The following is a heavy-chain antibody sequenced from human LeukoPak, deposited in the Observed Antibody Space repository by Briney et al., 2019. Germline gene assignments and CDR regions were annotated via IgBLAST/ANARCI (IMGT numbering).Heavy chain of an antibody. V-gene: IGHV4-39*07. CDR2: INHSGST. Sequence: PSETLSLTCTVSGGSISSSSYYWGWIRQPPGKGLEWIGEINHSGSTNYNPSLKSRVTISVDTSKNQFSLKLSSVTAADTAVYYCARAMGSSSDYWGQGTLVTVSS. J-gene: IGHJ4*02. CDR3: ARAMGSSSDY. CDR1: GGSISSSSYY. D-gene: IGHD6-6*01.